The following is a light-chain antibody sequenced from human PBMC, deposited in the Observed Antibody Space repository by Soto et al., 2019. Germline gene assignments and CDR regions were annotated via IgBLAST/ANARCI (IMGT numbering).Light chain of an antibody. J-gene: IGKJ2*01. CDR1: QGISSY. V-gene: IGKV1-9*01. CDR2: AAS. CDR3: QQVNRYPRT. Sequence: IQLTQSPSSLSASVGDRVTITCRASQGISSYLAWYQQKPGKAPKLLIYAASTLQSGVPSRFSGSGSGTDFTLTISSLQPEDFATYYCQQVNRYPRTFGQGTKLEIK.